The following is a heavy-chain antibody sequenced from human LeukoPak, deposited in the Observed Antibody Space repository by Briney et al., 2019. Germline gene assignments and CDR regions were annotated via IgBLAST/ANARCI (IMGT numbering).Heavy chain of an antibody. J-gene: IGHJ5*02. CDR1: GFTFSSYA. V-gene: IGHV3-23*01. Sequence: GGSLRLSCAASGFTFSSYAMSWVRQAPGKGLEWVSAISGSGGSTYYADSVKGRFTISRDNSKNTLYLQMNSLRAEDTAVYYCAKDVKGYCSSTSCYSLPGDWFDPWGQGTLVTVSS. CDR3: AKDVKGYCSSTSCYSLPGDWFDP. D-gene: IGHD2-2*01. CDR2: ISGSGGST.